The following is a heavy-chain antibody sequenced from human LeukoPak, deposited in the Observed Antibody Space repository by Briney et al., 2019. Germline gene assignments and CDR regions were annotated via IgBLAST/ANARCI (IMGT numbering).Heavy chain of an antibody. CDR2: IYYSGST. Sequence: SETLSLTCTVSGGSISSSSYYWGWIRQPPGKGLEWIGSIYYSGSTYYNPSLKSRVTISVDTSRNQFSLKLSSVTAADTAVYYCARDYIVATGYFDYWGQGTLVSVSS. CDR3: ARDYIVATGYFDY. J-gene: IGHJ4*02. V-gene: IGHV4-39*07. D-gene: IGHD5-12*01. CDR1: GGSISSSSYY.